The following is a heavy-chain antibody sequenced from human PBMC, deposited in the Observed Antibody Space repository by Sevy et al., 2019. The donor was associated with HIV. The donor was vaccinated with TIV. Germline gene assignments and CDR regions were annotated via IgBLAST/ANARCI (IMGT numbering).Heavy chain of an antibody. CDR3: ARSNWVTATDGFAKSYYFDY. CDR2: INTSGST. J-gene: IGHJ4*02. V-gene: IGHV4-4*07. CDR1: GDSFSSYF. Sequence: SETLSLTCTVSGDSFSSYFWAWIRQPAGKGLEWIGRINTSGSTNYNPSLKSRAPMSVDTSKSQFSLKVTSWTAADTAIYFCARSNWVTATDGFAKSYYFDYWGQGSLVTVSS. D-gene: IGHD7-27*01.